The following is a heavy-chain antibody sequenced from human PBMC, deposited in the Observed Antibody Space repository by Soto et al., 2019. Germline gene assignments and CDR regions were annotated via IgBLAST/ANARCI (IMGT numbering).Heavy chain of an antibody. CDR2: IYYSGGT. D-gene: IGHD1-26*01. Sequence: QVQLQKSGPGLVKPSQTLSLTCTVSGGSISSGGYYWSWIRQHPGKGREWIGYIYYSGGTYYDPSWSRRVSLPVDSRKHHFHLWMRFVTTGDTAVYYCASVDQWGSTFDHWGQGTLVTVSS. J-gene: IGHJ4*02. CDR3: ASVDQWGSTFDH. CDR1: GGSISSGGYY. V-gene: IGHV4-31*03.